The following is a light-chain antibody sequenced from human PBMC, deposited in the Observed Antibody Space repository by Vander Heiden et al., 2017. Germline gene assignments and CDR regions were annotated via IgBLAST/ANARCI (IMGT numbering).Light chain of an antibody. CDR2: DDS. CDR3: QVWDRSSDHVV. V-gene: IGLV3-21*02. CDR1: NSGRKS. J-gene: IGLJ2*01. Sequence: SSVPTQPPPEPVSPCQTARLTSSGNNSGRKSVHWCQQKPGQAPVLVVYDDSDRPSGIPVRFSGSNSGNTATLTISRVEAGDEADYYCQVWDRSSDHVVFGGGTKLTVL.